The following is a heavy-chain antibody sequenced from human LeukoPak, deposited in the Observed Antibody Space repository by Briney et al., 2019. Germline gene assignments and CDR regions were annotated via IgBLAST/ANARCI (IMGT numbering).Heavy chain of an antibody. Sequence: GGSLRLSCAASGFTFSSYGMDWVRQAPGKGLEWASFITSSGSPIYYADSVKGRFTISRDNAKNSLYLQMNSLRAEDTAVYYCARDSRWVFDYWGQGTLVTVSS. V-gene: IGHV3-48*03. CDR3: ARDSRWVFDY. CDR2: ITSSGSPI. D-gene: IGHD4-23*01. J-gene: IGHJ4*02. CDR1: GFTFSSYG.